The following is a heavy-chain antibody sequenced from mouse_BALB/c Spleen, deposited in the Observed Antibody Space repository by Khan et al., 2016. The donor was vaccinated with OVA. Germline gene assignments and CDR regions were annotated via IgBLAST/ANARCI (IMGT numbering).Heavy chain of an antibody. CDR1: GYTFTNYG. Sequence: QIQLVQSGPELKKPGETVKISCKASGYTFTNYGMNWVKQAPGKGLKWMGWINTYTGEPTYTDDFKGRFAFSLETSASTAYLQINNLKNEDMATXFSARGASSGYFDVWGAGTTVTGSS. D-gene: IGHD3-3*01. CDR3: ARGASSGYFDV. V-gene: IGHV9-1*02. J-gene: IGHJ1*01. CDR2: INTYTGEP.